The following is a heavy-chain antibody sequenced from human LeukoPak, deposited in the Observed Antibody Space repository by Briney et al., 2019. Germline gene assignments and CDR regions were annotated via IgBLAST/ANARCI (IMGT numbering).Heavy chain of an antibody. Sequence: GGSLRLSCAASGFTFTSYAMSWVRQAPGKGLEWVSAISGSGGSTYYADSVKGRFTISRDNSKNTLYLQMNSLRAEDTAVYYCARDGYSGYEPFDCWGQGTLVTVPS. CDR3: ARDGYSGYEPFDC. J-gene: IGHJ4*02. CDR1: GFTFTSYA. V-gene: IGHV3-23*01. CDR2: ISGSGGST. D-gene: IGHD5-12*01.